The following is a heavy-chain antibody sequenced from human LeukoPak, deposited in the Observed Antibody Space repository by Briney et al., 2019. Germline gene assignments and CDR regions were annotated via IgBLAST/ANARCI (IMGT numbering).Heavy chain of an antibody. Sequence: SETLSLTCAVYGGSFSGYYWSWIRQPPGKGLEWIGEINHSGSTNYNPSLKSRVTISVDTSKNQFSLKLSSVTAADTAVYYCARVRKLSLPLYYYYYYMDVWGKGTTVTVSS. V-gene: IGHV4-34*01. D-gene: IGHD3-16*01. CDR2: INHSGST. J-gene: IGHJ6*03. CDR1: GGSFSGYY. CDR3: ARVRKLSLPLYYYYYYMDV.